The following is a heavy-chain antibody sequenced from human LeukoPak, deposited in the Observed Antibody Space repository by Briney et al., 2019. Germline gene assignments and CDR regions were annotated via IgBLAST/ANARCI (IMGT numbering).Heavy chain of an antibody. Sequence: GASVKVSCKASGYTFTSYYMHWVRQAPGQGLEWMGIINPSGGSTSYAQKFQGRVTMTRDTSTSTVYTELSSLRSEDTAVYYCARSGRLRFLEWLSNWFDPWGQGTLVTVSS. D-gene: IGHD3-3*01. J-gene: IGHJ5*02. CDR3: ARSGRLRFLEWLSNWFDP. V-gene: IGHV1-46*01. CDR1: GYTFTSYY. CDR2: INPSGGST.